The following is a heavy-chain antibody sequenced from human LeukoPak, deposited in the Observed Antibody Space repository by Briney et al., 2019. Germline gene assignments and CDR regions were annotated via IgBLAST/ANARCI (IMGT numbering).Heavy chain of an antibody. CDR3: ARDPARGYSYRLDY. V-gene: IGHV4-30-4*01. CDR2: IYYSGST. D-gene: IGHD5-18*01. Sequence: PSETLSLTCTVSGGSISSGDYYWSWIRQPPGKGLEWIGYIYYSGSTYYNPSLKSRVTISVDTSKNQFSLKLSSVTAADTAVYYCARDPARGYSYRLDYWGQGTLVTVSS. CDR1: GGSISSGDYY. J-gene: IGHJ4*02.